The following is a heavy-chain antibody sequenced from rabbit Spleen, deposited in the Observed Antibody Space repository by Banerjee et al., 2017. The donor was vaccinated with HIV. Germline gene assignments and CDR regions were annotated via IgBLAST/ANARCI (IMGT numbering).Heavy chain of an antibody. CDR3: ARDAAGREDFNL. D-gene: IGHD4-2*01. V-gene: IGHV1S40*01. Sequence: QSLEEAGGGLVQPEGSLTLTCTVSGFTLNTYYMWWVRQAPGKGLEWIACIDVTKSNAIYYATWAKGRFTISKTSSTTVTLQMTSLTAADTATYFCARDAAGREDFNLWGQGTLVTVS. CDR2: IDVTKSNAI. CDR1: GFTLNTYY. J-gene: IGHJ4*01.